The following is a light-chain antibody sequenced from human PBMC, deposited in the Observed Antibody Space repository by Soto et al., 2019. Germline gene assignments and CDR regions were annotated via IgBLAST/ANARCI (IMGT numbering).Light chain of an antibody. CDR1: SSDVGGYNY. Sequence: QSALTQPPSASGSPGQSVTISCTGTSSDVGGYNYVSWYQQHPGKAPKLMIYEVSKRPSGVPDRISGFKSGNTASLTVSGLQAEDEADYYCSSYAGSNIVLFGGGTKLTVL. J-gene: IGLJ2*01. CDR2: EVS. V-gene: IGLV2-8*01. CDR3: SSYAGSNIVL.